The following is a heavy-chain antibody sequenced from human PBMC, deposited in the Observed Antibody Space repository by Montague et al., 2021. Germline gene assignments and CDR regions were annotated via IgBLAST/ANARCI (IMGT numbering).Heavy chain of an antibody. CDR2: N. CDR3: ARTSASRDY. D-gene: IGHD1-26*01. J-gene: IGHJ4*02. Sequence: NDYAFSVKSRITVNPDTSKNQLSLQLNSVTPEDTAVYYCARTSASRDYWGQGTLVTVSS. V-gene: IGHV6-1*01.